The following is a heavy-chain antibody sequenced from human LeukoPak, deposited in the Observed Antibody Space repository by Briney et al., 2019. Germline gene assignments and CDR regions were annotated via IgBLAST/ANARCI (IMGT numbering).Heavy chain of an antibody. J-gene: IGHJ3*02. Sequence: TGGSLRLSCVVSGFTFSNYEMNWVRQAPGKGLEWLSYISSGRRTLKYADSVKGRLTISRDNAKNSLYLQMTSLRAEDTALYYCARDQMGSDAFDIWGRGTMVTVSS. CDR1: GFTFSNYE. CDR2: ISSGRRTL. CDR3: ARDQMGSDAFDI. V-gene: IGHV3-48*03. D-gene: IGHD2-8*01.